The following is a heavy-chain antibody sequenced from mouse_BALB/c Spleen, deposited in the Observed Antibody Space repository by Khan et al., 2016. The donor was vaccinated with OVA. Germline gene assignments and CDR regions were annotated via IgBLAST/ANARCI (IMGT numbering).Heavy chain of an antibody. Sequence: QMQLKQSGPGLVAPSQSLSITCTISGFSLTNYGVHWVRQPPGKGLEWLVVIWSDGSTTYNSALKSRLTINKDNSKSQVFLKMNSLQTDDTAMYFCARQPYYHYNVMDYWGQGTPVTVSS. CDR2: IWSDGST. CDR3: ARQPYYHYNVMDY. CDR1: GFSLTNYG. V-gene: IGHV2-6-1*01. J-gene: IGHJ4*01. D-gene: IGHD2-10*01.